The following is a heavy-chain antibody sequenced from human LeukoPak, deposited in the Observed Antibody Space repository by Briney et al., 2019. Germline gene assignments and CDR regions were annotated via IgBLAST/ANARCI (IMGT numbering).Heavy chain of an antibody. CDR2: IDTSGGSA. V-gene: IGHV1-46*01. J-gene: IGHJ4*02. Sequence: GASVKVSCKASGYTFTSYSMHWVRQAPGQGLEWVGIIDTSGGSADYAQKFQGRVTMTRDSSTSTVYMELSSLRSEDTAVYYCSRDKTHCSGASCYSAQVYWGQGSLVTVSS. D-gene: IGHD2-15*01. CDR1: GYTFTSYS. CDR3: SRDKTHCSGASCYSAQVY.